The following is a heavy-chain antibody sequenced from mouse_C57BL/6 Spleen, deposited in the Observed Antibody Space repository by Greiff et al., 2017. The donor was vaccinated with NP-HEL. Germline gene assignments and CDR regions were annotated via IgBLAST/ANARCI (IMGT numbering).Heavy chain of an antibody. CDR3: ARSYSNYVGYFDY. CDR2: IYPRSGNT. D-gene: IGHD2-5*01. J-gene: IGHJ2*01. Sequence: QVQLQQSGAELARPGASVKLSCKASGYTFTSYGISWVKQRPGQGLEWIGEIYPRSGNTYYNEKFKGKATLTADKSSSTAYMELRSLTSEDSAVYFCARSYSNYVGYFDYWGQGTTLTVSS. V-gene: IGHV1-81*01. CDR1: GYTFTSYG.